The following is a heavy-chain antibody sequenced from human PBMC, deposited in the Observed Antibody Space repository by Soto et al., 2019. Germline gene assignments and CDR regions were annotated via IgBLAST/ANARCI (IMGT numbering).Heavy chain of an antibody. CDR1: GFTFSSYS. CDR3: AGEADYLNWFDP. D-gene: IGHD4-17*01. V-gene: IGHV3-48*01. J-gene: IGHJ5*02. CDR2: ISSSSSTI. Sequence: EVQLVESGGGLVQPGGSLRLSCAASGFTFSSYSMNWVRQAPGKGLEWVSYISSSSSTIYYADSVKGRFTISRDNAKNSLYVQMNSLRAEDTAVHYCAGEADYLNWFDPWGQRTLVTVSS.